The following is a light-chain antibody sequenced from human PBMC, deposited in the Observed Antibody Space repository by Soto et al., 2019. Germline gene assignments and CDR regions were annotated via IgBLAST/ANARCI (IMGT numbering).Light chain of an antibody. CDR3: SSYTTSSTLV. CDR2: EVS. CDR1: SSDVGNYNY. Sequence: QSALTQPASVSGSPGQSITISCTGTSSDVGNYNYVSWFQQHPGKAPKLIIFEVSYRPSGISNRFSGPKSGNTASLTISGIQAEDEAVYSCSSYTTSSTLVFGTGTKLTVL. J-gene: IGLJ1*01. V-gene: IGLV2-14*01.